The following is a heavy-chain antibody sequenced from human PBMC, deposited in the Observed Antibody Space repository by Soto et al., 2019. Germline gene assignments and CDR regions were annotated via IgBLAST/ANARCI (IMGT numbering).Heavy chain of an antibody. J-gene: IGHJ5*02. CDR2: ISNTGNTI. D-gene: IGHD1-26*01. V-gene: IGHV3-11*01. CDR3: ARGTTLFLKGGCFDP. Sequence: QVQLVESGGGLVKSGGSLRLSCVASGFTFSDYYMSWFRQAPGKGLEWMAYISNTGNTIYYADSVKGRFTSSRDDANNSLIRKMNGLRADDTAVYYCARGTTLFLKGGCFDPWGQGTLVTVSS. CDR1: GFTFSDYY.